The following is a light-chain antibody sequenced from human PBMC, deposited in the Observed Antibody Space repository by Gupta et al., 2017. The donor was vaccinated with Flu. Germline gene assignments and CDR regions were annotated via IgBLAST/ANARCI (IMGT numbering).Light chain of an antibody. V-gene: IGKV1-39*01. CDR2: AAS. CDR1: QSISSY. J-gene: IGKJ2*03. CDR3: QQSYKTPYS. Sequence: DIQMTQSPSSLSTSVGDRVTITCRASQSISSYINWYQQKLGKAPKLLINAASSLQSGVPSRFSGSGSGTDFTLTISSLQPEDFATYYCQQSYKTPYSFGQGTTLELK.